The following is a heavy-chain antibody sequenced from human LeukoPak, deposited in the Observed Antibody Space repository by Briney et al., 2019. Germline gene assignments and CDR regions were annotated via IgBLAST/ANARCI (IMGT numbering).Heavy chain of an antibody. CDR3: ARKIVSYYFDY. Sequence: SETLSLTCTVSGGSISSSSYYWGSIRQPPGQGREWSGSIYYSGTTYYNPSLKSRVTISVDTSKNQFSLKMSSVTAADTAVYYCARKIVSYYFDYWGQGTLVTVSS. J-gene: IGHJ4*02. CDR2: IYYSGTT. D-gene: IGHD2/OR15-2a*01. CDR1: GGSISSSSYY. V-gene: IGHV4-39*01.